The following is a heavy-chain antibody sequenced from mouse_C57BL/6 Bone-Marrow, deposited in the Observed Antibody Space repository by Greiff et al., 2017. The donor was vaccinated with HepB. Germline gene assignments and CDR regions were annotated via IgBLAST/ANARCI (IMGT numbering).Heavy chain of an antibody. J-gene: IGHJ2*01. CDR2: IYPGDGDT. Sequence: VKLVESGPELVKPGASVKISCKASGYAFSSSWMNWVKQRPGKGLEWIGRIYPGDGDTNYNGKFKGKATLTADKSSSTAYMQLSSLTSEDSAVYFCAREVFTTVVAYYFDYWGQGTTLTVSS. CDR3: AREVFTTVVAYYFDY. CDR1: GYAFSSSW. V-gene: IGHV1-82*01. D-gene: IGHD1-1*01.